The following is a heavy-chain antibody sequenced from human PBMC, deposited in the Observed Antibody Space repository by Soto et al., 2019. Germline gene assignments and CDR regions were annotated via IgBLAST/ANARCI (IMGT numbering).Heavy chain of an antibody. CDR1: GFSLRTSGVG. CDR3: AHRRGGLGGATTFDGWFDP. Sequence: QITLKESGPTLVKPTQTLTLTCTFSGFSLRTSGVGVGWIRQPPGKALEWLALIYWDDDKRYSPSLKSRLTITKDTSKNQVVLTMTNMDPVDTATYYCAHRRGGLGGATTFDGWFDPWGQGTLVTVSS. J-gene: IGHJ5*02. CDR2: IYWDDDK. D-gene: IGHD1-26*01. V-gene: IGHV2-5*02.